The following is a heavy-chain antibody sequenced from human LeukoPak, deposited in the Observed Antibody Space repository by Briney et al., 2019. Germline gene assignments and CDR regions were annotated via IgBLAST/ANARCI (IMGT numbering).Heavy chain of an antibody. V-gene: IGHV4-34*01. CDR1: GGSFSGYY. CDR2: INHSGST. D-gene: IGHD1-14*01. Sequence: PSETLSHTSAVYGGSFSGYYWSWIRQPPGKGLEWIGEINHSGSTNYNPSLKSRVTISLDTSKNQFSLKLSSVTAADTAVYYCARGWRYHYRWFDRRVQGTMVTVSS. J-gene: IGHJ5*02. CDR3: ARGWRYHYRWFDR.